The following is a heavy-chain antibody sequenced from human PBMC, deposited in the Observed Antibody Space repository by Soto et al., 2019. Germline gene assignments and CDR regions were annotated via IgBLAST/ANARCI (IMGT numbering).Heavy chain of an antibody. CDR3: TKMSHGDPDNDYYPMDV. CDR1: GFSSSSFA. CDR2: ISGSGGTT. V-gene: IGHV3-23*01. D-gene: IGHD4-17*01. J-gene: IGHJ6*02. Sequence: EVQVLESGGGLVQPGGSLRLSCAASGFSSSSFAMSWVRQGPGQGLEWVASISGSGGTTYHADSVNGRYTISRDNFKNTLSLQMNNLRAADTAVYYCTKMSHGDPDNDYYPMDVWGQGTTVTVSS.